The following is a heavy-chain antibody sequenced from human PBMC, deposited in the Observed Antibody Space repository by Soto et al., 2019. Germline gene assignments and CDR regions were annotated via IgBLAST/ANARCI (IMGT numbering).Heavy chain of an antibody. CDR1: GYSFTSHY. D-gene: IGHD5-18*01. V-gene: IGHV1-46*01. J-gene: IGHJ5*02. CDR2: IYPGGVNI. Sequence: ASVKVSCKAIGYSFTSHYMHWVRQAPGQGLEWMGTIYPGGVNIGYAQKFKGRVTMTKDTSTSTVYMELNSLTSEDTAVYYCARDPGYSFGNTWGQGTLVTVSS. CDR3: ARDPGYSFGNT.